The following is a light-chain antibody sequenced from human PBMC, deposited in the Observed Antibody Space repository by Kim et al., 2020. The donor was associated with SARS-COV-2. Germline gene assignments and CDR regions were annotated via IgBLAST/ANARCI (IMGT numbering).Light chain of an antibody. J-gene: IGKJ1*01. CDR2: DAS. CDR3: QQRSNWPT. V-gene: IGKV3-11*01. Sequence: SLSPGERATLSCRASQSVSSYLAWYQQKPGQAPRLLIYDASNRATGIPARFSGSGSGTDFTLTISSLEPEDCAVYYCQQRSNWPTFGQGTKVDIK. CDR1: QSVSSY.